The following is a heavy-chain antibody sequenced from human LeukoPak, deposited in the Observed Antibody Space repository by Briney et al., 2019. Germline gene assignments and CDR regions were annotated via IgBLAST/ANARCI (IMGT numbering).Heavy chain of an antibody. D-gene: IGHD6-19*01. J-gene: IGHJ4*02. Sequence: GGSLRLSCAASGFPFSSYAMSWVRQAPGKGLEGVSTISGSGSDDSTYYADSVKGRFTISRDNSKDTLYLQMNSLRAEGTAVYYCAKLLAVTNSYYFNYWGQGTLVTVSS. CDR2: ISGSGSDDST. CDR3: AKLLAVTNSYYFNY. V-gene: IGHV3-23*01. CDR1: GFPFSSYA.